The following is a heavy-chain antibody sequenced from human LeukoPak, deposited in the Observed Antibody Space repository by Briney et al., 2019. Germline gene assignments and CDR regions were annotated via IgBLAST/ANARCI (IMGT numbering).Heavy chain of an antibody. CDR1: GGSISSYY. CDR2: IYYSGST. Sequence: PSETLSLTCTVSGGSISSYYWSWIRQHPGKGLEWIGYIYYSGSTYYNPSLKSRVTISVDTSKNQFSLKLSSVTAADTAVYYCARRVVVVPAAMARGAFDIWGQGTMVTVSS. CDR3: ARRVVVVPAAMARGAFDI. D-gene: IGHD2-2*01. V-gene: IGHV4-59*06. J-gene: IGHJ3*02.